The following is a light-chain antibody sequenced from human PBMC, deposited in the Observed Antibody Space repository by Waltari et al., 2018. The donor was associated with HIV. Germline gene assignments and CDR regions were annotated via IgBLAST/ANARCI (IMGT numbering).Light chain of an antibody. CDR3: CAYAGSTTYVI. Sequence: QSALPQPASVSGSPGQSITISCTGTSSDVGGYNLVSLYQQHPGKAPKLMIYEVSKRPSGVSNRFSGSKSGNTASLTISGLQAEDEADYYCCAYAGSTTYVIFGGGTKLTVL. V-gene: IGLV2-23*02. J-gene: IGLJ2*01. CDR2: EVS. CDR1: SSDVGGYNL.